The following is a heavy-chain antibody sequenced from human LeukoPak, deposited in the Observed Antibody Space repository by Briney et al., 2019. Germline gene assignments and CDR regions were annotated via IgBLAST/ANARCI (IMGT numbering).Heavy chain of an antibody. J-gene: IGHJ4*02. CDR2: INPDGNEQ. D-gene: IGHD3-10*01. CDR3: ARAGVGVTILDY. CDR1: GFTFSGSR. V-gene: IGHV3-7*01. Sequence: PGGSLRLSCAASGFTFSGSRMTWVRQTPGKGPELVAHINPDGNEQFYMDPVKGRFSITRDNAANSVYLQMNSLRAEDTALYYCARAGVGVTILDYWGQGILVTVSS.